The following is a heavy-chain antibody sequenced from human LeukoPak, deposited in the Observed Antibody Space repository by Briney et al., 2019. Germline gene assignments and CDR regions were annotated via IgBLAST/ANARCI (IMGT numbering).Heavy chain of an antibody. CDR2: INPNSGGT. Sequence: ASVKVSCKASGYTFTGYYMHWVRQAPGQGLEWVGWINPNSGGTNYAQKFQGRVTMTRDTSISTAYMELSRLRSDDTAVYYCARVTYYYDSSGYWVFDYWGQGTLVTVSS. D-gene: IGHD3-22*01. CDR3: ARVTYYYDSSGYWVFDY. J-gene: IGHJ4*02. V-gene: IGHV1-2*02. CDR1: GYTFTGYY.